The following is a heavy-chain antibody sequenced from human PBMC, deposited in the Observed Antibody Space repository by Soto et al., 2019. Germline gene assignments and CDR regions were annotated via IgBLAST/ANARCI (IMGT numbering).Heavy chain of an antibody. CDR2: IYYSGST. CDR1: GGSISSGDYY. D-gene: IGHD3-16*02. Sequence: LSLTCTVSGGSISSGDYYWSWIRQPPGKGLEWIGYIYYSGSTYYNPSLKSRVTISVDTSKNQFSLKLSSVTAADTAVYYCARGTYDYVWGSYPPSNWFDPWGQGTLVTSPQ. J-gene: IGHJ5*02. V-gene: IGHV4-30-4*01. CDR3: ARGTYDYVWGSYPPSNWFDP.